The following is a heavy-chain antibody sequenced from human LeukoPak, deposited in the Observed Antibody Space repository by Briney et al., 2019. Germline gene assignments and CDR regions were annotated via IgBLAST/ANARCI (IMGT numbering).Heavy chain of an antibody. J-gene: IGHJ6*03. CDR3: ARLLPNTLPGLPHNYHYLDV. V-gene: IGHV4-59*01. CDR2: IYYTGTT. CDR1: GDSMISYY. Sequence: SETLSLTCTVSGDSMISYYWSWIRQLPGKGLEWIGYIYYTGTTNYNPSLRSRVIISVDTSRNQFSLRLNSVTAADTAVYYCARLLPNTLPGLPHNYHYLDVWGKGTTVAVSS. D-gene: IGHD2-15*01.